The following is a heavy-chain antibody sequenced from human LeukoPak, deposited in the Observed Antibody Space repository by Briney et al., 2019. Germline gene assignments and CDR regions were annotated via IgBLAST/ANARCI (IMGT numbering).Heavy chain of an antibody. J-gene: IGHJ4*02. CDR2: IYYSGST. CDR1: GGSISSYY. D-gene: IGHD3-16*02. CDR3: ARHQDYDYVWGSYPSPFDY. Sequence: SETLSLTCTVSGGSISSYYWSWIRQPPGKGLEWIGYIYYSGSTNYNPSLKSRVTISVDTSKNQFSLKLSSVTAADTAVYYCARHQDYDYVWGSYPSPFDYWGQGTLVIVSS. V-gene: IGHV4-59*01.